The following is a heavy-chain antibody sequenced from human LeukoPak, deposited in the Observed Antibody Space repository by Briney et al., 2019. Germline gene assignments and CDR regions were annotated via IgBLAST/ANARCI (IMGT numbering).Heavy chain of an antibody. V-gene: IGHV3-30-3*01. Sequence: GGSLRLSCAASGFTFSSYAMHWVRQAPGKGLEWVAVISYDGSNKYCADSVKGRFTISRDNSKNTLYLQMNSLRAEDTAVYYCARDLRLRGSYFVDYWGQGTLVTVSS. CDR3: ARDLRLRGSYFVDY. CDR1: GFTFSSYA. D-gene: IGHD1-26*01. J-gene: IGHJ4*02. CDR2: ISYDGSNK.